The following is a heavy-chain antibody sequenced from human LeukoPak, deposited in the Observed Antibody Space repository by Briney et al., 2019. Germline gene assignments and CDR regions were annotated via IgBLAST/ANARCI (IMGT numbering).Heavy chain of an antibody. Sequence: PGRSLRLSCAASGFTFSSYAMHWVRQAPGKGLEWVANIKQDGSEKYYVDSVKGRFTISRDDSKNTLYLQMNSLRVEDTAVYYCARELRMWYSSGWYDLWGQGTLVTVSS. CDR3: ARELRMWYSSGWYDL. CDR2: IKQDGSEK. CDR1: GFTFSSYA. V-gene: IGHV3-7*03. J-gene: IGHJ5*02. D-gene: IGHD6-19*01.